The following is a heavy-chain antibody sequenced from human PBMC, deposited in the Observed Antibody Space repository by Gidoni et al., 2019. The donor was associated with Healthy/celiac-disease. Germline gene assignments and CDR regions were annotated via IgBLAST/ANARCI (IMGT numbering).Heavy chain of an antibody. Sequence: QVQLVLSGAEVKKPGSSVKVSCKASGGTFSSYAISWVRQAPGQGLEWMGGIIPIFGTANYAQKFQGRVTITADESTSTAYMELSSLRSEDTAVYYCARDAKSMVRGVIVSDYYYGMDVWGQGTTVTVSS. CDR1: GGTFSSYA. D-gene: IGHD3-10*01. V-gene: IGHV1-69*01. CDR3: ARDAKSMVRGVIVSDYYYGMDV. J-gene: IGHJ6*02. CDR2: IIPIFGTA.